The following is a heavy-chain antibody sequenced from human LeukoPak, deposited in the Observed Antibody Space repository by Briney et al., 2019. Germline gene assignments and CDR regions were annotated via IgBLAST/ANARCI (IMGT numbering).Heavy chain of an antibody. D-gene: IGHD3-22*01. CDR1: GFTFSSYS. V-gene: IGHV3-48*04. CDR2: ISSSSSTI. CDR3: ARDTYYYDSSGYLDAFDI. Sequence: PGGSLRLSCAASGFTFSSYSMNWVRQAPGKGLEWVSYISSSSSTIYYADSVKGRFTISRDNAKNSLYLQMNSLGAEDTAVYYCARDTYYYDSSGYLDAFDIWGQGTMVTVSS. J-gene: IGHJ3*02.